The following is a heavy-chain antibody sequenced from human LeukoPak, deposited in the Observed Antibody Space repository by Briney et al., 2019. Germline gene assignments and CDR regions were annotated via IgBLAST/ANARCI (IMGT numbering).Heavy chain of an antibody. J-gene: IGHJ4*02. CDR2: ISGSGGST. CDR3: ARDDIIMGAAN. V-gene: IGHV3-23*01. Sequence: GGSLRLSCAASGFTFSSYAMSWVRQAPGKGLEWVSAISGSGGSTYHADSVNGRFTISRDNAKNSLYLQMNSLRAEDTAIYYXARDDIIMGAANWGQGTLVTVSS. D-gene: IGHD1-26*01. CDR1: GFTFSSYA.